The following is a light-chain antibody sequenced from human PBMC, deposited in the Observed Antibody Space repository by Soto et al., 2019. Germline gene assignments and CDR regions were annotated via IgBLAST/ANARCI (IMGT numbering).Light chain of an antibody. CDR1: QSVSSY. CDR3: QQRSNWPIT. Sequence: EIVVTQSPATLSLSPGERATLSCRTSQSVSSYFAWYQQKPGRAPRLLIYDASSRATGIPARFIGSGSGTDFTLTISSLEPEDFAVYYCQQRSNWPITFGQGKGLEIK. V-gene: IGKV3-11*01. J-gene: IGKJ5*01. CDR2: DAS.